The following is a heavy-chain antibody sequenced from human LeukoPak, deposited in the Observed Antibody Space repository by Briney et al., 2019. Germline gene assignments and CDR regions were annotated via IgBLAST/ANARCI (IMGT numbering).Heavy chain of an antibody. D-gene: IGHD6-13*01. Sequence: SETLSLTCTVSGGSISNYYWSWIRQPPGKGLEWIGHIYSSGSTNYNPSLKSRVTISVDTSKNQFSLKLSSVTAADTAVYYCARHGDRAATNYYYYMDVWGTGTTVTVSS. CDR1: GGSISNYY. CDR3: ARHGDRAATNYYYYMDV. CDR2: IYSSGST. J-gene: IGHJ6*03. V-gene: IGHV4-59*08.